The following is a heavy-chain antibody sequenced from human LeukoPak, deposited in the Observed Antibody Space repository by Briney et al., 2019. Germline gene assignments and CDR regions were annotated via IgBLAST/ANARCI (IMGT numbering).Heavy chain of an antibody. CDR1: GGSFGNYY. D-gene: IGHD2/OR15-2a*01. CDR3: ARDFSAAFDI. V-gene: IGHV4-59*01. J-gene: IGHJ3*02. Sequence: SETLSLTCTDSGGSFGNYYWSWIRQPPGKGLEWIAYIYDSGTANYNPSFKSRVTISVDTSKNQFSLKLSSVTAADTAVYYCARDFSAAFDIWGQGTMVTVSS. CDR2: IYDSGTA.